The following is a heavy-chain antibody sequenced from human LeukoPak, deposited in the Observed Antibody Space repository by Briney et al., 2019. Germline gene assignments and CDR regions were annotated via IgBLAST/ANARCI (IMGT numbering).Heavy chain of an antibody. CDR2: IYTSGST. V-gene: IGHV4-61*02. CDR1: GGSISSGSYY. D-gene: IGHD3-3*01. J-gene: IGHJ3*02. Sequence: PSETLSLTCTVSGGSISSGSYYWSWIRQPAGKGLEWIGRIYTSGSTNYNPSLKSRVTISVDTSKNQFSLKLSSVTAADTAVYYCAREMGTTIFGVVTADGAFDIWGQGTMVTVSS. CDR3: AREMGTTIFGVVTADGAFDI.